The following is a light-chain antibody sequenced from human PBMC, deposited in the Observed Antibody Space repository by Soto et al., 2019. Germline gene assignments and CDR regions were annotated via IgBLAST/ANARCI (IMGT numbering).Light chain of an antibody. CDR2: EDN. V-gene: IGLV6-57*01. CDR1: SGSIASNY. CDR3: QSYDSSNQV. J-gene: IGLJ2*01. Sequence: NFMLTQPHSVSESPGKTVTISCTRSSGSIASNYVQWYQQRPGSSPTTVIYEDNRRPSGVPDRFSDSIDSSSNSASLTISGLKTEDEADYYCQSYDSSNQVFGGGTKLTVL.